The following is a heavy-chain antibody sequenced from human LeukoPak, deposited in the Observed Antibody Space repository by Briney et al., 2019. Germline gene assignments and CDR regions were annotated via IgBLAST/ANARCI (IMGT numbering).Heavy chain of an antibody. CDR3: AKGHRYSSGCYGSHWFDP. D-gene: IGHD6-19*01. V-gene: IGHV4-34*01. CDR2: INHSGST. CDR1: GGSFSDCY. Sequence: SETLSLTCAVYGGSFSDCYWTWVRQPPGKGLEWIGEINHSGSTNYNPSLKSRVTISVDTSKKQFFLRPSSVTAADTAAYYCAKGHRYSSGCYGSHWFDPWGQGTLVTVSS. J-gene: IGHJ5*02.